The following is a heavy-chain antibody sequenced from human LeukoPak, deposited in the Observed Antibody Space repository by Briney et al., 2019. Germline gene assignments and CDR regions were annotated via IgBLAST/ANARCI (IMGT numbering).Heavy chain of an antibody. CDR2: ISSSSSYI. CDR1: GFTFSSYS. V-gene: IGHV3-21*01. Sequence: GGSLRLSCAASGFTFSSYSMNWVRQAPGKGLEWVSSISSSSSYIYYADSVKGRFTISRDNAKNSLYLQMNSLRAEDTAVYYCARDSLYCSGGSCYSRGSGYFQHWGQGTLATVSS. D-gene: IGHD2-15*01. CDR3: ARDSLYCSGGSCYSRGSGYFQH. J-gene: IGHJ1*01.